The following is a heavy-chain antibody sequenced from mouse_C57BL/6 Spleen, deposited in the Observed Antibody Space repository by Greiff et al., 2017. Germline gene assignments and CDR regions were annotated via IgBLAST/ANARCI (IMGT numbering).Heavy chain of an antibody. D-gene: IGHD2-2*01. V-gene: IGHV2-2*01. J-gene: IGHJ3*01. CDR1: GFSLTSYG. CDR3: ASDGYDEESPFAY. Sequence: QVQLKESGPGLVQPSQSLSITCTVSGFSLTSYGVHWVRQSPGKGLEWLGVIWSGGSTDYNAAFISRLSISKDNSKSQVFFKMNSLQADDTAIYYCASDGYDEESPFAYWGQGTLVTVSA. CDR2: IWSGGST.